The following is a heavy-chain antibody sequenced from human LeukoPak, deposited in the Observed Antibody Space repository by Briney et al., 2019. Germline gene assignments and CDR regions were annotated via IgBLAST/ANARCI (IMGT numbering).Heavy chain of an antibody. Sequence: PGGSLRLSCAASGFTFSDYYMSWIRQAPGKGLEWVSYISSSGSTIYYADSVKGRFTISRDNAKNSLYLQMYSLRAEDTAVYYCARDRAQYSSSFDYWGQGTLVTVSS. CDR1: GFTFSDYY. CDR3: ARDRAQYSSSFDY. D-gene: IGHD6-13*01. CDR2: ISSSGSTI. V-gene: IGHV3-11*01. J-gene: IGHJ4*02.